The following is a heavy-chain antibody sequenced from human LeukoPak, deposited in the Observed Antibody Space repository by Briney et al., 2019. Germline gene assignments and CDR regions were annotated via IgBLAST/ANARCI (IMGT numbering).Heavy chain of an antibody. CDR1: GGSISSGGYY. J-gene: IGHJ2*01. V-gene: IGHV4-31*03. CDR2: IYYSGST. D-gene: IGHD3-22*01. CDR3: ARIYRPYYDSSGYYFPSYWYFDL. Sequence: TLSLTCTVSGGSISSGGYYWSWIRQHPGKGLEWIGYIYYSGSTYYNPSLKSRVTISVDTSKNQFSLKLSSVTAADTAVYYCARIYRPYYDSSGYYFPSYWYFDLWGRGTLVTVSS.